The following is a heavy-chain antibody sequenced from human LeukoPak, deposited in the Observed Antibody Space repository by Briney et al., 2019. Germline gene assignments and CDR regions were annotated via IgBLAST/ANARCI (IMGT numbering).Heavy chain of an antibody. CDR2: IYYSGST. J-gene: IGHJ5*02. CDR3: ARRPITMVRGMNWFDP. Sequence: PSETLSLTCTVSGGSISSSSYYWGWIRQPPGKGLEWIGSIYYSGSTYYNPSLKSRVTISVDTSKNQFSLKLSSVTAADTAVYYCARRPITMVRGMNWFDPWGQGTLVTVSS. V-gene: IGHV4-39*01. D-gene: IGHD3-10*01. CDR1: GGSISSSSYY.